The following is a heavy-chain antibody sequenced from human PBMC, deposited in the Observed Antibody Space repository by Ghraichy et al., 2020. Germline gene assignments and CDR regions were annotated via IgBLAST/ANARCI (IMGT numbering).Heavy chain of an antibody. CDR1: GGSISSGDYY. CDR2: IYYSGST. Sequence: SETLSLTCTVSGGSISSGDYYWSWIRQPPGKGLEWIGYIYYSGSTYYNPSLKSRVTISVDTSKNQFSLKLSSVTAADTAVYYCARRYDYDPNDSGYFDLWGRGTLVTVSS. J-gene: IGHJ2*01. D-gene: IGHD4-17*01. CDR3: ARRYDYDPNDSGYFDL. V-gene: IGHV4-30-4*01.